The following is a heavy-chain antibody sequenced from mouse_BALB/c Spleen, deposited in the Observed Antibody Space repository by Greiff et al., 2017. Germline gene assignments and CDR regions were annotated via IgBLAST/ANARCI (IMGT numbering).Heavy chain of an antibody. CDR1: GFTFSDYY. CDR3: ARAPYDGYSPFDY. D-gene: IGHD2-3*01. J-gene: IGHJ2*01. CDR2: ISDGGSYT. Sequence: EVKLVESGGGLVKPGGSLKLSCAASGFTFSDYYMYWVRQTPEKRLEWVATISDGGSYTYYPDSVKGRFTISRDNAKNNLYLQMSSLKSEDTAMYYCARAPYDGYSPFDYWGQGTTLTVSS. V-gene: IGHV5-4*02.